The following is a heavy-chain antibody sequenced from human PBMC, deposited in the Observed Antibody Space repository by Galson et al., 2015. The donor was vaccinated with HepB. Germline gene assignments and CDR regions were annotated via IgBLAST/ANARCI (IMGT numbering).Heavy chain of an antibody. CDR3: ATGITMVRGAQRK. J-gene: IGHJ4*02. CDR2: FDPEDGET. CDR1: GYTLTELS. D-gene: IGHD3-10*01. V-gene: IGHV1-24*01. Sequence: SVKVSCKVSGYTLTELSMHWVRQAPGKGLEWMGGFDPEDGETIYAQKFQGRVTMTEDTSTDTAYMELSSLRSEDTAVYYCATGITMVRGAQRKWGPGTLVTVSS.